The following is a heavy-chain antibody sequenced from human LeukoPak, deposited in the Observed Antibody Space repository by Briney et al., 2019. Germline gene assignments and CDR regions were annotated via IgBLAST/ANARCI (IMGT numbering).Heavy chain of an antibody. CDR3: HRPEYNAYYYRDF. Sequence: GGSLRLSCAASGFTFSSYAMRWVRQAPGKGLEWIGRVRSKPNNHATMYVESLRGRFTISRDDSKSTSYLEMHSLQTEGTAVYYCHRPEYNAYYYRDFWGQGTLVTVSS. J-gene: IGHJ4*02. CDR1: GFTFSSYA. D-gene: IGHD3-10*01. CDR2: VRSKPNNHAT. V-gene: IGHV3-73*01.